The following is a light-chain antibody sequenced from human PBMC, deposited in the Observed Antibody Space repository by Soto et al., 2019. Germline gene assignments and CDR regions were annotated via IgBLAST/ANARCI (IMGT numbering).Light chain of an antibody. J-gene: IGKJ2*01. V-gene: IGKV3-20*01. CDR2: GGS. CDR3: QQYDNSPMYT. CDR1: QTVRSGY. Sequence: VLTQSPGTLSLSPGERASLSCRTSQTVRSGYLAWYQQKPGQAPRLLIYGGSNRATGISDRFSGSGSATDFTLTISRLEPEDSAVYYCQQYDNSPMYTFGQGTKLEIK.